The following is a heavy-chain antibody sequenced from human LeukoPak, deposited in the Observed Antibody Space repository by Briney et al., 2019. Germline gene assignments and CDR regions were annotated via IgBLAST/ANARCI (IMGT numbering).Heavy chain of an antibody. D-gene: IGHD2-15*01. CDR1: GFTFGDYA. J-gene: IGHJ4*02. V-gene: IGHV3-49*03. CDR3: TRAGRYCSGGSCYSFY. CDR2: IRSKAHGGTT. Sequence: GGSLRLSCTASGFTFGDYAMSWFRQAPGEGLEWVGFIRSKAHGGTTEYAASVKGRFTISRDDSKSIAYLQMDSLETEDTAVYYCTRAGRYCSGGSCYSFYWGQGTLVTVSS.